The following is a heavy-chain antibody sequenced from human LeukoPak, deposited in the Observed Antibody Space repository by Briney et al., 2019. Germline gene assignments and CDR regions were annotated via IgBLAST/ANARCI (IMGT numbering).Heavy chain of an antibody. V-gene: IGHV3-66*01. CDR3: ARDHDSSDDHNFDY. CDR2: IYSGGST. CDR1: GFTFSNYA. Sequence: GGSLRLSCAASGFTFSNYAMSWVRQAPGKGLEWVSVIYSGGSTYYADSVKGRFTISRDNSKNTLYLQMNSLRAEDTAVYYCARDHDSSDDHNFDYWGQGTLVTVSS. J-gene: IGHJ4*02. D-gene: IGHD3-22*01.